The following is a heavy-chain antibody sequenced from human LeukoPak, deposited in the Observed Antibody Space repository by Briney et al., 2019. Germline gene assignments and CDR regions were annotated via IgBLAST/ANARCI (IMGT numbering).Heavy chain of an antibody. J-gene: IGHJ4*02. CDR2: ISYIGST. CDR3: ARDLVTVTKGFDI. D-gene: IGHD4-17*01. CDR1: DDSFSSHY. V-gene: IGHV4-59*11. Sequence: SETLSLTCAVSDDSFSSHYWTWIRQPPGKGLEWIGYISYIGSTNYNPSLKSRVTISIDTSKNQFSLKLSSVTAADTAVYYCARDLVTVTKGFDIWGQGTLVTVSS.